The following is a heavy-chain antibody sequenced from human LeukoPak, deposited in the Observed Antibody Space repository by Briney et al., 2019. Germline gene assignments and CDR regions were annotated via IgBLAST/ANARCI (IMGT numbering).Heavy chain of an antibody. D-gene: IGHD3-10*01. Sequence: GGSLRLSCAASGFTFSSYAMSWVRQAPGKGLEWVSAISGSGGSTYYADSVKGRFTISRDNSKNTLYLQMNSLRAEDTAVYYCAIRLLWFGESRAYWGQGTLVTVSS. CDR2: ISGSGGST. J-gene: IGHJ4*02. CDR3: AIRLLWFGESRAY. V-gene: IGHV3-23*01. CDR1: GFTFSSYA.